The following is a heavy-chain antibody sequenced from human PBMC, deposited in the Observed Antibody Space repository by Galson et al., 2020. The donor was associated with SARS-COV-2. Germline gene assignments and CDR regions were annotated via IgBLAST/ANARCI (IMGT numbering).Heavy chain of an antibody. D-gene: IGHD1-7*01. Sequence: GGSLRLSCTASGFSFSSYWMSWVRQAPGKGLEWVANIKQDGSEKYYVDSVKGRFTISRDDTKNSLYLQMNSLRAEDTAVYYCARLKWNYGWYFDYWGQGTRVTVSS. CDR1: GFSFSSYW. J-gene: IGHJ4*02. CDR2: IKQDGSEK. CDR3: ARLKWNYGWYFDY. V-gene: IGHV3-7*03.